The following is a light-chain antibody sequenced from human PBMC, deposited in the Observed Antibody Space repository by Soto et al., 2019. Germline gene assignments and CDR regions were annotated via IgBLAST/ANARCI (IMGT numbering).Light chain of an antibody. Sequence: EIVLTQSPATLSLSPGERATLSCRASQSVSSYLAWYQQQPGQAPRLLIYDASNRATGIPARFSGSGSGTDFTITISSLEPEDLAVYYCQQRSNWSITFGGWTTVEI. CDR1: QSVSSY. J-gene: IGKJ4*01. V-gene: IGKV3-11*01. CDR3: QQRSNWSIT. CDR2: DAS.